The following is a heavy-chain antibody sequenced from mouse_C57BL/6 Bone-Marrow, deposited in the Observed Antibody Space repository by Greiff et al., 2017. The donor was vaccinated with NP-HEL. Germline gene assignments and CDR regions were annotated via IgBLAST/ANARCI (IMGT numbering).Heavy chain of an antibody. CDR1: GYTFTNYW. V-gene: IGHV1-63*01. Sequence: QVQLQQSGAELVRPGTSVKMSCKASGYTFTNYWIGWAKQRPGHGLEWIGDIYPGGGYTNYNEKFKGKATLTADKSSSTAYMQFSSLTSEDSAIYYCARRYYYGSSSFDYWGQGTTLTVSS. J-gene: IGHJ2*01. CDR2: IYPGGGYT. D-gene: IGHD1-1*01. CDR3: ARRYYYGSSSFDY.